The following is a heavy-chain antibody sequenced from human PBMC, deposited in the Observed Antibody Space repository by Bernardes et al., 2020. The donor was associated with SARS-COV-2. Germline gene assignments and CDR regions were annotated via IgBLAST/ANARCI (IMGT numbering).Heavy chain of an antibody. Sequence: GSPRPPFSAPGFPLSTYSKSWVRPGPGKGPGWVPAITRDGTTYFIDSVKGRFTISRDNSRSTVYLQLNSLRADDTAVYYCAKWGGYGDSWGQGTLVAVSS. V-gene: IGHV3-23*01. CDR2: ITRDGTT. CDR3: AKWGGYGDS. D-gene: IGHD5-18*01. CDR1: GFPLSTYS. J-gene: IGHJ4*02.